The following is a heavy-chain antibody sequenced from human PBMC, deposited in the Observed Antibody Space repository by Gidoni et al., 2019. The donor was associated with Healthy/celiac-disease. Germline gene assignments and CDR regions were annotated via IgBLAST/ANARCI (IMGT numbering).Heavy chain of an antibody. CDR2: IIPIFGTA. V-gene: IGHV1-69*01. D-gene: IGHD6-13*01. Sequence: QVQLVQSGAEVKKPGSSVKVSCKASGGTFSSSAISWVRQAPGQGLEWMGGIIPIFGTANYAQKFQGRVTITADESTSTAYMELSSLRSEDTAVYYCARDLSGYSSSWSPGGYFDYWGQGTLVTVSS. CDR3: ARDLSGYSSSWSPGGYFDY. J-gene: IGHJ4*02. CDR1: GGTFSSSA.